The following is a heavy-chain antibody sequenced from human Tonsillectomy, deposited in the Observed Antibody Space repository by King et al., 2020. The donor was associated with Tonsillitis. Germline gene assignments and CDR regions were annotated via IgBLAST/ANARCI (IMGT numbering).Heavy chain of an antibody. CDR3: ASDRVGATNPPAY. V-gene: IGHV3-33*01. CDR1: GFTFRSYG. Sequence: QLVQSGGGVVQPGRSLRLSCAASGFTFRSYGMHWVRQSPGKGLEWVAVIWYDGSNKYYADSVKGRFTISIDNSKNTLYLQMNILRAADTSVYYCASDRVGATNPPAYWGQGTLVTVSS. CDR2: IWYDGSNK. D-gene: IGHD1-26*01. J-gene: IGHJ4*02.